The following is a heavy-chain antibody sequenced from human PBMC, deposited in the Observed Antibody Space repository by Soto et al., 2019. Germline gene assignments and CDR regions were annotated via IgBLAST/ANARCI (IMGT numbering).Heavy chain of an antibody. V-gene: IGHV4-61*08. CDR3: ASSIGDPFYYIDV. CDR1: GGSISSGGYY. D-gene: IGHD6-6*01. Sequence: SETLSLTCTVSGGSISSGGYYWSWMRQHPGKGLEWIGYIHYSGSTNYNPSLKSRVTMSADTSKNQFSLRLSSVTAADTAIYYCASSIGDPFYYIDVWGKGTMVTVSS. J-gene: IGHJ6*03. CDR2: IHYSGST.